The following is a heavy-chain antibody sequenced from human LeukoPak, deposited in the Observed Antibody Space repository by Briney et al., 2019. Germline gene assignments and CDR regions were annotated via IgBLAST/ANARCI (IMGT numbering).Heavy chain of an antibody. Sequence: GGSLRLSCAASGFTFSSYGMHWVRQAPGKGLEWVANIKQDGGEKYYVDSVEGRFTISRDNTKNSLYLQMNSLRAEDTAVYYCATRGGDSEVDYWGQGTLVTVSS. CDR1: GFTFSSYG. D-gene: IGHD4-17*01. CDR2: IKQDGGEK. J-gene: IGHJ4*02. V-gene: IGHV3-7*01. CDR3: ATRGGDSEVDY.